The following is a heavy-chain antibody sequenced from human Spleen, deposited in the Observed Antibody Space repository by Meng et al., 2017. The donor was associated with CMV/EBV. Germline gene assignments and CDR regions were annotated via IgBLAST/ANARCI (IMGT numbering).Heavy chain of an antibody. CDR2: INTYNGKT. D-gene: IGHD1-26*01. CDR3: AREEARGSYFEL. Sequence: CKAYGYIFSSYGIIWVRQAPGQGLEWMGWINTYNGKTNYAQNFQGRVTMTRDTSTSTVYMELSSLRSEDTAVYYCAREEARGSYFELWGQGTLVTVSS. J-gene: IGHJ4*02. V-gene: IGHV1-18*01. CDR1: GYIFSSYG.